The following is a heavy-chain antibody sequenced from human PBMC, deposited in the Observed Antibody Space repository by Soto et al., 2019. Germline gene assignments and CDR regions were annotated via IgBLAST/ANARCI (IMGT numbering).Heavy chain of an antibody. Sequence: ASVKVSCKVSGYTLTELSMHWVRQAPGKGLEWMGGFDPEDGETIYAQKFQGRVTMTEDTSTDTAYMELSSLRSEDTAVYCCATGGIYYDSSGYHYYYYGMDVWGQGTTVTV. CDR1: GYTLTELS. V-gene: IGHV1-24*01. D-gene: IGHD3-22*01. CDR3: ATGGIYYDSSGYHYYYYGMDV. J-gene: IGHJ6*02. CDR2: FDPEDGET.